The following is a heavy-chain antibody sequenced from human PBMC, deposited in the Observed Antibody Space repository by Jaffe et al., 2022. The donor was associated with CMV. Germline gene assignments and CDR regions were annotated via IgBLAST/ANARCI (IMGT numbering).Heavy chain of an antibody. J-gene: IGHJ4*02. CDR3: ATGYNWILES. CDR2: IIPLHGTP. CDR1: GGTFSRYA. Sequence: QVQLVQSGAEVRKPGSSVKVSCKASGGTFSRYAMSWVRQAPGQGLEWMGRIIPLHGTPNYAQKFKGRVVITADKSTTTVYMEMSSLRSEDTAVYFCATGYNWILESWGQGTRVTVSS. D-gene: IGHD1-20*01. V-gene: IGHV1-69*09.